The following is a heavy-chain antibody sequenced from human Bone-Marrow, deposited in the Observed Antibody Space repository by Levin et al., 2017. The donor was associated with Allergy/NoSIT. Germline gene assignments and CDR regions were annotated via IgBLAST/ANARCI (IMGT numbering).Heavy chain of an antibody. Sequence: PGESLKISCAASGFSFSAYGMHWVRQAPGKGLEWLAIISFDGNTKYYADSVKDRFTISRDNSRSMLYLQLNSLRPEDTALYYCVNFPSTSSHLGSSSWGQGTLVSVSS. CDR1: GFSFSAYG. CDR3: VNFPSTSSHLGSSS. J-gene: IGHJ5*02. V-gene: IGHV3-30*18. CDR2: ISFDGNTK. D-gene: IGHD6-13*01.